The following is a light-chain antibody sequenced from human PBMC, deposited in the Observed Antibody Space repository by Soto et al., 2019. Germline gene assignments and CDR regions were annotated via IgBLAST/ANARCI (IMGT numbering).Light chain of an antibody. CDR3: LSYKTDNTFV. V-gene: IGLV2-14*01. CDR2: EAT. CDR1: TSDVGGYNF. Sequence: QSVLTQPASVSGSPGQSITISCTGTTSDVGGYNFVSWYQQYPGKVPKVMIYEATNRPSGVSDRFSGSKAGNTASLTISGLQADDEAEYFCLSYKTDNTFVFGTGTKLTVL. J-gene: IGLJ1*01.